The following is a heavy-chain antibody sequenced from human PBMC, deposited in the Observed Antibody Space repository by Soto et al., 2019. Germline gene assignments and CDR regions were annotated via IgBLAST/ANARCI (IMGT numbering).Heavy chain of an antibody. Sequence: QVQLVQSGAEVKKPGASVRVSCKTSGYTFINYGITWVRQAPGQGLEWMGWLSAYNGDTSSSEKLQDRFTMTTDTSTNTVYMDLRRLRSADTAVYYCARWSAIVGGAEALDIWVQGTMVIVSS. D-gene: IGHD1-26*01. CDR2: LSAYNGDT. CDR3: ARWSAIVGGAEALDI. J-gene: IGHJ3*02. V-gene: IGHV1-18*01. CDR1: GYTFINYG.